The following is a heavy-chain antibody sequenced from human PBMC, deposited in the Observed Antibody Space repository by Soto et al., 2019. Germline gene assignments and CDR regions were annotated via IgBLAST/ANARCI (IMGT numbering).Heavy chain of an antibody. CDR2: ISYDGSNK. D-gene: IGHD3-22*01. CDR1: GFTFSSYG. J-gene: IGHJ4*02. Sequence: QVQLVESGGGVLQPGRSLRLSCAASGFTFSSYGMHWVRQAPGKGLEWVAVISYDGSNKYYADSVKGRFTISRDNSKNTLYLQMNSLRAEDTAVYYCAKIGDSSGYYYLGDYWGQVTLVTVSS. CDR3: AKIGDSSGYYYLGDY. V-gene: IGHV3-30*18.